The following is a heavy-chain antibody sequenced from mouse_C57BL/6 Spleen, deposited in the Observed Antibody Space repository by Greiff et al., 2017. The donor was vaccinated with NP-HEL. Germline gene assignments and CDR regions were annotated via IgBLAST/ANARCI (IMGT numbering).Heavy chain of an antibody. CDR2: ISYDGSN. Sequence: VQLKESGPGLVKPSQSLSLTCSVTGYSITSGYYWNWIRQFPGNKLEWMGYISYDGSNNYNPSLKNRISITRDTSKNQFFLKLNSVTTEDTATYYCARGNYDGYPDYWGQGTTLTVSS. V-gene: IGHV3-6*01. CDR3: ARGNYDGYPDY. J-gene: IGHJ2*01. CDR1: GYSITSGYY. D-gene: IGHD2-3*01.